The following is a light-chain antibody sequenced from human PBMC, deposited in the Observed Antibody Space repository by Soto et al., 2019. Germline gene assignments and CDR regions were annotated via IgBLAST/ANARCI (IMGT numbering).Light chain of an antibody. CDR3: QQYGSSPPMYT. Sequence: EIVLTQSPGTLSLSPGERATLSCRASQSVSSSYLAWYQQKPGQAPRLIIYGASSRATGIPDRFSGSGSGTDFTLTISRLEPEDFPVYYCQQYGSSPPMYTFGQGTKLEIK. V-gene: IGKV3-20*01. J-gene: IGKJ2*01. CDR2: GAS. CDR1: QSVSSSY.